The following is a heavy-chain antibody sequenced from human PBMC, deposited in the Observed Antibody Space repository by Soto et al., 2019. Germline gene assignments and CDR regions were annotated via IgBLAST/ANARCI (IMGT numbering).Heavy chain of an antibody. CDR2: ISSSSSYT. J-gene: IGHJ6*02. V-gene: IGHV3-11*06. D-gene: IGHD2-2*01. CDR1: GFTFSDYY. Sequence: GGSLRLSCAASGFTFSDYYMSWIRQAPGKGLEWVSYISSSSSYTNYADSVKGRFTISRDNAKNSLYLQMNSLRAEDTAAYYCARDGYCSSTSCYYYYGMDVWGQGTTVTVSS. CDR3: ARDGYCSSTSCYYYYGMDV.